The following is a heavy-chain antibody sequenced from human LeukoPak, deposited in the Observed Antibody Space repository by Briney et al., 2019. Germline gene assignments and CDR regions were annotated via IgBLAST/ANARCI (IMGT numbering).Heavy chain of an antibody. D-gene: IGHD6-13*01. Sequence: PGRSLRLSCGASGFSLSTFGMHWVRQAPGKGLEWVAIIYYDGSNKYYADSVKGRFTISRDKSKNTVYLQMNSLRAEDTALYFCAKDLSIAAAPDYWGQGTLVTVSS. J-gene: IGHJ4*02. CDR2: IYYDGSNK. CDR1: GFSLSTFG. CDR3: AKDLSIAAAPDY. V-gene: IGHV3-33*03.